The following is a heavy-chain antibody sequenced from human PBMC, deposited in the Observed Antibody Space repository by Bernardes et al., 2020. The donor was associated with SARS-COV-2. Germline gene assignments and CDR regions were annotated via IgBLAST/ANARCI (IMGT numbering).Heavy chain of an antibody. Sequence: GGSLRLSCAASGFTFSNAWMNWVRQAPGKGLEWVGHIKRKTDCGTTDYAAPVKGRFTISGDDSKNTMYLQMNSLKTEDTAVYYCTTGAEIYYDSSGFSYYFDFWGQGTLVTVSS. CDR2: IKRKTDCGTT. V-gene: IGHV3-15*07. CDR3: TTGAEIYYDSSGFSYYFDF. CDR1: GFTFSNAW. D-gene: IGHD3-22*01. J-gene: IGHJ4*02.